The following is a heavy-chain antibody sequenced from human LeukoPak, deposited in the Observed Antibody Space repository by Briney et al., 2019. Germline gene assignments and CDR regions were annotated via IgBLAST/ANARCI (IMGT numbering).Heavy chain of an antibody. J-gene: IGHJ3*02. D-gene: IGHD3-3*01. CDR2: VYYSGST. CDR1: GGSISSGDYY. V-gene: IGHV4-30-4*08. Sequence: PSETLSLTCTVSGGSISSGDYYWSWTRQPPGKGLEWIGYVYYSGSTYYNPSLKSRVTLSVDTSKNQFSLKLSSVTAADTAVYYRARANDFWSGYAFDIWGQGTMVTVSS. CDR3: ARANDFWSGYAFDI.